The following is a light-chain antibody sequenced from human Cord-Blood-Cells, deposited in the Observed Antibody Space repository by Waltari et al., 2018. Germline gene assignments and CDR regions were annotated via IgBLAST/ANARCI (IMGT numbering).Light chain of an antibody. Sequence: VVLPQSPLSLPVTLGPPASISCRSSQSLVYSDGNTYLNWFQQRPGQSPGSLIYKVSNQESGVPDRFSGNESGNGFTLKISGVEAKDVNLYYCMRGTHWPYTFGRGTRLWIK. V-gene: IGKV2-30*01. CDR3: MRGTHWPYT. CDR1: QSLVYSDGNTY. CDR2: KVS. J-gene: IGKJ2*01.